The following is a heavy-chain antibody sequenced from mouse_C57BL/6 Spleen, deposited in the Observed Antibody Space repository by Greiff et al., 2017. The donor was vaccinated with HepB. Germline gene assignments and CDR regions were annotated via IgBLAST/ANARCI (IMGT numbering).Heavy chain of an antibody. CDR3: ARGPRRLRFGY. CDR1: GFTFSDYG. CDR2: ISSGSSTT. D-gene: IGHD1-3*01. J-gene: IGHJ2*01. Sequence: EVKLMESGGGLVKPGGSLKLSCAASGFTFSDYGMHWVRQAPEKGLEWVAYISSGSSTTYYADTVKGRFTISRDNAKNTLFLQMTSLRSEDTAMYYCARGPRRLRFGYWGQGTTLSVSS. V-gene: IGHV5-17*01.